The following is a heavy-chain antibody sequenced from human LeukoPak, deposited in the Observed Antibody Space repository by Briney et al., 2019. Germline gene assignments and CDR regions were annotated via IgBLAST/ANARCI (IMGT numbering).Heavy chain of an antibody. V-gene: IGHV3-23*01. Sequence: GGSLRLSCAASGFTFSSYAMSWVPQAPAGGLEWVSAISGSGGSTYYADSVKGRFTISRDNSKNTLYLQMNSLRAEDTAVYYCAKGSLRRGDYYWGQGTLVTVSS. D-gene: IGHD3-16*01. J-gene: IGHJ4*02. CDR3: AKGSLRRGDYY. CDR1: GFTFSSYA. CDR2: ISGSGGST.